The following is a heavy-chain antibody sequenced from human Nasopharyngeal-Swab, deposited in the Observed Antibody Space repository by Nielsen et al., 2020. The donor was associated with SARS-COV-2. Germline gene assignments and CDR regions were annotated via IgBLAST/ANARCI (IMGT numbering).Heavy chain of an antibody. D-gene: IGHD6-13*01. V-gene: IGHV3-53*01. J-gene: IGHJ6*02. CDR3: ASHSSPQYYYYGMDV. Sequence: GESLKSSCAASVFTVSSNYMSWVRQAPGKGLEWGSVIYSGGSTYYADSVKGRFTISRDNSKNTLYLQMNSLRAEDTAVYYCASHSSPQYYYYGMDVWGQGTTVTVSS. CDR2: IYSGGST. CDR1: VFTVSSNY.